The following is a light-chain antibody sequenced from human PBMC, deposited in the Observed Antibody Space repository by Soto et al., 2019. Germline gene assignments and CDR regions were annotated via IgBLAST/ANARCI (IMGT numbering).Light chain of an antibody. CDR1: QSIRNY. CDR2: GAS. Sequence: DIQMTQSPPTLSASVGDRVTITCRASQSIRNYLAWYQQMPGKAPKLLIYGASSLQSGVPSRFSGSGSGTEFTLTISSLQPDDFATYFCQHHKRYSQTFGQGTKVEIK. J-gene: IGKJ1*01. CDR3: QHHKRYSQT. V-gene: IGKV1-5*01.